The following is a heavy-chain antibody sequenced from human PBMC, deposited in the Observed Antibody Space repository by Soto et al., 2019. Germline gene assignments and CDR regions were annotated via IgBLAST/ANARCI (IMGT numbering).Heavy chain of an antibody. CDR3: ARATRITIFGVVIYNWFDP. J-gene: IGHJ5*02. CDR1: GGSFSGYY. V-gene: IGHV4-34*01. Sequence: SETLSLTCAVYGGSFSGYYWSWIRQPPGKGLEWIGEINHSGSTNYNPSLKSRVTISVDTSKNQFSLKLSSVTAADTAVYYCARATRITIFGVVIYNWFDPWGQGTLVTVS. CDR2: INHSGST. D-gene: IGHD3-3*01.